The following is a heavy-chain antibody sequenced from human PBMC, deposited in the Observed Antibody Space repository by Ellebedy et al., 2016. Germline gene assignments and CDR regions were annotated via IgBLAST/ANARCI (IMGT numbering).Heavy chain of an antibody. D-gene: IGHD1-26*01. CDR1: GVSINNYY. V-gene: IGHV4-59*01. CDR3: ARGGGTFDY. Sequence: SETLSLXXTVSGVSINNYYWSWIRQPPGKGLEWIGYIYYSGSTNYNPSLKSRVSISVDTSKNQFSLKLNSVTAADTAMYYCARGGGTFDYWGQGTPVTVSS. J-gene: IGHJ4*02. CDR2: IYYSGST.